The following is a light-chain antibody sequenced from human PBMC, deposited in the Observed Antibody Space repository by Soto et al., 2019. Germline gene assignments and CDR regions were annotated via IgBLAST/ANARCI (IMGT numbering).Light chain of an antibody. CDR3: CSYAGSSTPYV. Sequence: LTQPASGSGSPGQSITISCTGTSSDVGSYNLVSWYQQHPGKAPKLMIYEVSKRPSGVSNRFSGSKSGNTASLTISGLQAEDEADYYCCSYAGSSTPYVFGTGTKVTVL. V-gene: IGLV2-23*02. CDR1: SSDVGSYNL. J-gene: IGLJ1*01. CDR2: EVS.